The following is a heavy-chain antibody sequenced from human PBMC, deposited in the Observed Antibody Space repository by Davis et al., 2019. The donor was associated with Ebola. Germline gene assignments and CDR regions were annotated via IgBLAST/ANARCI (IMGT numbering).Heavy chain of an antibody. Sequence: GESLKISCAASGFTFSSYSMNWVRQAPGKGLEWVSYISSSSSTIYYADSVKGRFTISRDNAKNSLYLQMNSLGAEDTAVYYCARVGNAVLFQHWGQGTLVTVSS. D-gene: IGHD1-1*01. V-gene: IGHV3-48*04. CDR3: ARVGNAVLFQH. J-gene: IGHJ1*01. CDR1: GFTFSSYS. CDR2: ISSSSSTI.